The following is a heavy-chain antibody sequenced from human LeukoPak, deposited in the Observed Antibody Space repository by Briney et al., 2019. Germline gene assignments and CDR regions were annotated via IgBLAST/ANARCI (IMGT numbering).Heavy chain of an antibody. CDR1: GGTFSNYA. CDR2: IIVTLGTA. CDR3: ARAVDDDLAGYYWGDWFDP. D-gene: IGHD3-9*01. J-gene: IGHJ5*02. V-gene: IGHV1-69*04. Sequence: SAKVSCKATGGTFSNYAISWVPQAPGQGLEWMGRIIVTLGTANYTQKFQGRVAITADKSTSTAYMELSSLTSEDTAVYYCARAVDDDLAGYYWGDWFDPWGQGSLVSVSS.